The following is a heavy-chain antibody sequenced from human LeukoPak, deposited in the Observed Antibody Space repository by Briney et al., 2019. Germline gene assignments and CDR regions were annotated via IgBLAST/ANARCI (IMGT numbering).Heavy chain of an antibody. V-gene: IGHV4-30-2*01. Sequence: PSQTLSLTCAVSGGSISSGGYSWSWIRQPPGKGLEWIGYIYHSGSTYYNPSLKSRVTISVDRSKNQFSLKLSSVTAADTAVYYCARRVPGDYYGSGSYSNWFDPWGQGTLVTVSS. J-gene: IGHJ5*02. CDR2: IYHSGST. CDR1: GGSISSGGYS. D-gene: IGHD3-10*01. CDR3: ARRVPGDYYGSGSYSNWFDP.